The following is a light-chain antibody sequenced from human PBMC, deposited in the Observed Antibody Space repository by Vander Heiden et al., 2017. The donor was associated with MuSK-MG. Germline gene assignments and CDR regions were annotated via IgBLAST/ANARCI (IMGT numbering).Light chain of an antibody. CDR3: QQRSNWPPFLT. J-gene: IGKJ4*01. CDR2: VAS. CDR1: QSVSNY. Sequence: EIVLTQSPATLSLSPGERATLSCRASQSVSNYLAWYKQKPGQAPRLLIYVASNRATGIPARFSGSGSGTDFTLTISSLEPEDFAFYYCQQRSNWPPFLTFGGGTKVEIK. V-gene: IGKV3-11*01.